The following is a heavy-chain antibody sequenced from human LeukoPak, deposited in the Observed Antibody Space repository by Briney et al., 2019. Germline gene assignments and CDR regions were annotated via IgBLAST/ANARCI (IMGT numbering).Heavy chain of an antibody. V-gene: IGHV1-18*01. CDR2: ISAYNGNT. D-gene: IGHD6-13*01. CDR3: AGEASAAGKPLFYYYDVMDV. CDR1: GYTLTSYG. Sequence: ASVKVSCKASGYTLTSYGISWVRQAPGQGLEWMGWISAYNGNTNYAQKLQGRVTMTTDTSTSTAYMELRGLRSDDTAVYYCAGEASAAGKPLFYYYDVMDVWGQGTTVTVSS. J-gene: IGHJ6*02.